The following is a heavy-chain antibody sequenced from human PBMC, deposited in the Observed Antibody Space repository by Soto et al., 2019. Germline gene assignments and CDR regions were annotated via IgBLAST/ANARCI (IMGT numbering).Heavy chain of an antibody. CDR3: ARGIPFGYVLDV. D-gene: IGHD2-21*01. Sequence: EVQLVESGGRLVQPGGSLRLSCAGSGFTFSSYAMHWVRQAPGKGLEYVSVISSNGDNTDYANSVKARFTISRDNSKNTLYLQMGSLRVENMAVYYCARGIPFGYVLDVGGQGTTVTVSS. J-gene: IGHJ6*02. CDR1: GFTFSSYA. V-gene: IGHV3-64*01. CDR2: ISSNGDNT.